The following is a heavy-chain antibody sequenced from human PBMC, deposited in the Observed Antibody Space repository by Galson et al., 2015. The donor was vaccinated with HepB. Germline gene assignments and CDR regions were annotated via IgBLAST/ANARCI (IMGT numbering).Heavy chain of an antibody. V-gene: IGHV5-51*01. CDR1: GYSFTSYW. D-gene: IGHD2-2*02. J-gene: IGHJ6*02. CDR3: ARFSRYCSSTSCYTKSYYYYYGMDV. Sequence: QSGAEVKKPGESLKISCKGSGYSFTSYWIGWVRQMPGKGLEWMGIIYPGDSDTRYSPSFQGQVTISADKSISTAYLQWSSLKASDTAMYYCARFSRYCSSTSCYTKSYYYYYGMDVWGQGTTVTVSS. CDR2: IYPGDSDT.